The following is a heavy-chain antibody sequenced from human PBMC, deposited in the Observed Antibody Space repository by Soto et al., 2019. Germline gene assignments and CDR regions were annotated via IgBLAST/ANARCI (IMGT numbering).Heavy chain of an antibody. D-gene: IGHD3-10*01. CDR3: ARDHRNYFGSGSSPFDY. J-gene: IGHJ4*02. V-gene: IGHV3-33*08. CDR2: IWADGTKK. CDR1: GFTFSNDA. Sequence: QVQLVESGGGVVQPGRSLRLSCGASGFTFSNDAMHWVRQAPGKGLEWVAVIWADGTKKYYADSVKGRFTTSRDNSKNSLSLEMDSRRAEDTAVYFCARDHRNYFGSGSSPFDYWGQGTLVTVSS.